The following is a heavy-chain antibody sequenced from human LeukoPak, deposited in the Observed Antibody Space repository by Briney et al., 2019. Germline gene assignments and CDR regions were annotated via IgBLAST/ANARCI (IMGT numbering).Heavy chain of an antibody. Sequence: ASVKVSCKASGYTFTGYYMHWVRQAPGQGLEWMGWINPNSGGTNYAQKFRGRVTMTRDTSNSTAYMDLSRLRSDDTAVYYCARDYYFVDYWGQGSLVTVSS. V-gene: IGHV1-2*02. CDR3: ARDYYFVDY. J-gene: IGHJ4*02. D-gene: IGHD2/OR15-2a*01. CDR2: INPNSGGT. CDR1: GYTFTGYY.